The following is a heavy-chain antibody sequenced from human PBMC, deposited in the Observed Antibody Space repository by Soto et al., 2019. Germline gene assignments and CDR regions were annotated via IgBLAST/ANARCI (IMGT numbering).Heavy chain of an antibody. CDR1: GFTFSSYA. Sequence: EVQLLESGGGLVQPGGSLRLSCAASGFTFSSYAMSWVRQAPGKGLEWVSSISGSGGRTYYADSVKGRFTISRDNSKNTVYLQMNSLRAEDTAVYYCAKEWGGGGATVGPYYFDYWGQGTLVAVSS. D-gene: IGHD1-26*01. J-gene: IGHJ4*02. CDR3: AKEWGGGGATVGPYYFDY. CDR2: ISGSGGRT. V-gene: IGHV3-23*01.